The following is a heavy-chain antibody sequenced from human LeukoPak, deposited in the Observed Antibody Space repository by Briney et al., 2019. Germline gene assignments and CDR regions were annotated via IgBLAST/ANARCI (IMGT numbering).Heavy chain of an antibody. Sequence: GGSLRLSCAASGFTFSSYAMHWVRQAPGKGLEYVSAISSNGGSTYYANSVKGRFTISRDNSKNTLYLQMGSLRAEDMAVYYCARCRSSGWPCYGMDVWGQGTTVTVSS. V-gene: IGHV3-64*01. J-gene: IGHJ6*02. CDR3: ARCRSSGWPCYGMDV. D-gene: IGHD6-19*01. CDR1: GFTFSSYA. CDR2: ISSNGGST.